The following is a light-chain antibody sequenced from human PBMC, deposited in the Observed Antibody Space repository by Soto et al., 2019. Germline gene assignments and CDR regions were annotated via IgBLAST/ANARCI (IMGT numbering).Light chain of an antibody. CDR3: QQSGKTPLT. CDR1: QSTNNH. CDR2: ATS. J-gene: IGKJ4*01. Sequence: DIEMTQSPPSLSSSVGDRVIITCRASQSTNNHLHWYQQKPGKAPSLLIYATSIMHSGVPARFSGSGSETDFTLTITSLEPEDFATYYCQQSGKTPLTFGGGTNVEIK. V-gene: IGKV1-39*01.